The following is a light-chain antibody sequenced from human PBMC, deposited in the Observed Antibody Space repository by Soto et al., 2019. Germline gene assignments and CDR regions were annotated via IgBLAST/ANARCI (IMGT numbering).Light chain of an antibody. J-gene: IGKJ1*01. Sequence: DTVMTQSPDSLAVSLVERVTINCKSSRSLLYSSTNRNYLAWSQQKPGQPPKLLTYWASTRESGVPDRFTGSGSGTDFTLTISSLQAEDVAVYYCQQYYSSPWTFGQGTKVEIK. V-gene: IGKV4-1*01. CDR1: RSLLYSSTNRNY. CDR2: WAS. CDR3: QQYYSSPWT.